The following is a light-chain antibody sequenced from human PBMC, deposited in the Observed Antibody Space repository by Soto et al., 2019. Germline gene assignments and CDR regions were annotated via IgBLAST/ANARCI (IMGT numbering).Light chain of an antibody. CDR2: AAS. CDR1: QGISRY. Sequence: AIRMTQSPSSFSASTGDRVTITCRASQGISRYLAWYQQKPGKAPKLLIYAASTFQSGVPSRFSGSGSGTDFSLTISCLQSEDFATYYCQQYYSYPPTFGGGTKVEIK. CDR3: QQYYSYPPT. J-gene: IGKJ4*01. V-gene: IGKV1-8*01.